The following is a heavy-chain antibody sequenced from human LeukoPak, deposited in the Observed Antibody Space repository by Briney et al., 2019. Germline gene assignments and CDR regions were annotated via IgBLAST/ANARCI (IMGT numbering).Heavy chain of an antibody. J-gene: IGHJ3*02. V-gene: IGHV4-4*02. CDR3: ARLTYYDSSGYYFGAFDI. Sequence: SGTLSLTCAVSGGSISSSNWWSWVRQPPGTGLEWIGYIYNSGSTIYNPSLKSRVTISVDTSKNQFSLKLSSVTAADTAVYYCARLTYYDSSGYYFGAFDIWGQGTMVTVSS. CDR1: GGSISSSNW. CDR2: IYNSGST. D-gene: IGHD3-22*01.